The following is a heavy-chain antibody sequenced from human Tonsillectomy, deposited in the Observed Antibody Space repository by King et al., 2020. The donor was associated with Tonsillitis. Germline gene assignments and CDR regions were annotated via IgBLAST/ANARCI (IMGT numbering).Heavy chain of an antibody. D-gene: IGHD3-3*01. J-gene: IGHJ5*02. CDR3: ARDATYYDLWSAFLGWFDP. V-gene: IGHV1-2*02. CDR2: INPNSGGT. CDR1: GYTFTGYY. Sequence: MQLVQSGAEVKMTGASVKVSCKASGYTFTGYYIHWVRQAPGQGLEWMGWINPNSGGTNYAQKFRGRVTMTRDTSISTAYMELTRLTSDDTAVYYCARDATYYDLWSAFLGWFDPWGQGTLVTVSS.